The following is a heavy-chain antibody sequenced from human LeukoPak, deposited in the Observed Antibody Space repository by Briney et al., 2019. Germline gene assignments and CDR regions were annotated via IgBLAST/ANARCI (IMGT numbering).Heavy chain of an antibody. D-gene: IGHD1-26*01. CDR1: GVSFSSYY. CDR2: IFYSGNT. J-gene: IGHJ3*02. CDR3: ARERGNLRGDAFDI. Sequence: SETLSLTCTVSGVSFSSYYWTWIRQPAGKGLEWIGRIFYSGNTNHNPSLESRVTMSIDTSKNQFSLKLTSVTAADTAVYYCARERGNLRGDAFDIWGQGTMVTVSS. V-gene: IGHV4-4*07.